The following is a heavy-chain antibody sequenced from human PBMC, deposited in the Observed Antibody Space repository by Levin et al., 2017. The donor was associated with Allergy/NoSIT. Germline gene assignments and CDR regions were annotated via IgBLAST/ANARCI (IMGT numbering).Heavy chain of an antibody. J-gene: IGHJ4*02. CDR2: TFYRSKWFN. V-gene: IGHV6-1*01. CDR3: ARNSDISGYPYFDF. CDR1: GDSVSGSRAA. D-gene: IGHD3-22*01. Sequence: SQTLSLTCDIAGDSVSGSRAAWNWIRQSPSGGLQWLGRTFYRSKWFNDYEDSVRGRITITPDTSRNQFSLQLNAVSPEDTAIYYCARNSDISGYPYFDFWGRGTRVIVSS.